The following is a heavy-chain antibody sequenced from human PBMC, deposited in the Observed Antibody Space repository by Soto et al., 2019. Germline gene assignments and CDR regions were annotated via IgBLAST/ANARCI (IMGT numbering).Heavy chain of an antibody. CDR1: GFTLSGYW. CDR3: ARGIDQRNTQTYSYFDS. V-gene: IGHV3-74*01. D-gene: IGHD5-18*01. J-gene: IGHJ4*02. CDR2: VNSDGSMT. Sequence: EVQLVESGGGLVQPGGSVRLSCAASGFTLSGYWMHWVRQVPGKGLVWVSRVNSDGSMTAYADSVKGRFTISRDNAKNTVYLQMNSLKADDTAVYYCARGIDQRNTQTYSYFDSWGQGTQVAVSS.